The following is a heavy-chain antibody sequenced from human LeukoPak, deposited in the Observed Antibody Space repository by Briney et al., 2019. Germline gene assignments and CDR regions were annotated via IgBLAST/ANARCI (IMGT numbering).Heavy chain of an antibody. D-gene: IGHD2-21*02. CDR1: GFTFSGSA. Sequence: GGSLRLSCAASGFTFSGSAMHWVRQASGKGLDWVGRIRSKANSYATAYAASVKGRFTISRDDSKNTAYLQMNSLKTEDTAVYYCTRPIIAYCGGDCYYYFDYWGQGTLVTVSS. J-gene: IGHJ4*02. V-gene: IGHV3-73*01. CDR3: TRPIIAYCGGDCYYYFDY. CDR2: IRSKANSYAT.